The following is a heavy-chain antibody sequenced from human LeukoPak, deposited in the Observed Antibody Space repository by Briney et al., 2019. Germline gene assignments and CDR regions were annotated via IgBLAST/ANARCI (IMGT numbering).Heavy chain of an antibody. CDR1: GYTFTGYY. D-gene: IGHD4-23*01. CDR2: INPNSGGT. CDR3: ARSNYGGKRWFDP. Sequence: GASVKVSCKASGYTFTGYYMHWVRQAPGQGLEWMGWINPNSGGTNYAQKFQGRVTMTRDTSISTAYMELSSLRSDDTAVYFCARSNYGGKRWFDPWGQGTLVIVSS. J-gene: IGHJ5*02. V-gene: IGHV1-2*02.